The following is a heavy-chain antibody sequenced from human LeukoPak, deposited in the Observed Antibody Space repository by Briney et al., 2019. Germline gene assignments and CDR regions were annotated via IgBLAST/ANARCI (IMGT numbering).Heavy chain of an antibody. CDR1: GGTFSSYA. CDR3: ARDRRVGATHNWFDP. Sequence: SVKVSCKASGGTFSSYAISWVRQAHGQGLEWMGGIIPIFGTANYAQKFQGRVTITVDESTSKAYMELSSLRSEDTAVYYCARDRRVGATHNWFDPWGQGTLVTVSS. D-gene: IGHD1-26*01. J-gene: IGHJ5*02. CDR2: IIPIFGTA. V-gene: IGHV1-69*13.